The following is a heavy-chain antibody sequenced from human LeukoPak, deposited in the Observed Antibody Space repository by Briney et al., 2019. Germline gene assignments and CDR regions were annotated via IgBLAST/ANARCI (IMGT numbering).Heavy chain of an antibody. CDR1: GGTFSSYA. J-gene: IGHJ4*02. CDR3: ARIFNSGSYSFDY. CDR2: IIPILGIA. D-gene: IGHD1-26*01. Sequence: GASVKVSCKASGGTFSSYAISWVRQAPGQGLEWMGRIIPILGIANYAQKFQGRVTITADKSMSTAYMELSSLRSEDTAVYYCARIFNSGSYSFDYWGQGTLVTVSS. V-gene: IGHV1-69*04.